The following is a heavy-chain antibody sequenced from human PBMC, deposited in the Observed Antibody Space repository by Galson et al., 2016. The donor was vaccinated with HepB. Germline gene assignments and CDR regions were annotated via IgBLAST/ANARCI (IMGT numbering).Heavy chain of an antibody. CDR3: TTLTAPEVN. Sequence: SVKVSCKASGGTFSNYHMHWVRQAPGQGLEWMGIINPSNGGTTYAQKFQGRLTVTRDTSTSTVYIELSSLISEDTALYYCTTLTAPEVNWGQGTLVTVSS. CDR1: GGTFSNYH. V-gene: IGHV1-46*01. J-gene: IGHJ4*02. CDR2: INPSNGGT.